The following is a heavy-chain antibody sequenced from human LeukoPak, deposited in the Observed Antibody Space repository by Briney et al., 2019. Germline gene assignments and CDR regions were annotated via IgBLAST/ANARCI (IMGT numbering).Heavy chain of an antibody. Sequence: GGSLRLSCAASGFTFSSYWMTWVRQAPGKGLEWVANIKQDGSEKYYVDSVKGRFTISRDNAKNSLYLQMNSLRAEDTAVYYCARRGGTWIQLWLFNYWGQGTLVTVSS. V-gene: IGHV3-7*03. CDR1: GFTFSSYW. J-gene: IGHJ4*02. CDR3: ARRGGTWIQLWLFNY. D-gene: IGHD5-18*01. CDR2: IKQDGSEK.